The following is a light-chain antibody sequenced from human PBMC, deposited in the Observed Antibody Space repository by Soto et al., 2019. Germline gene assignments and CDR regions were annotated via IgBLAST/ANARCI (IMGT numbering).Light chain of an antibody. CDR3: QVRDVWPS. CDR2: DAS. V-gene: IGKV3-11*01. J-gene: IGKJ1*01. Sequence: IVLTQSPVTLALSPGERAVLSCRASQSVSTSLAWYQHKPGQAPRLFIYDASKRAPGIPARFSGSGSGTDFTLTISSREPEDLAVYYCQVRDVWPSFGQGTKVEIK. CDR1: QSVSTS.